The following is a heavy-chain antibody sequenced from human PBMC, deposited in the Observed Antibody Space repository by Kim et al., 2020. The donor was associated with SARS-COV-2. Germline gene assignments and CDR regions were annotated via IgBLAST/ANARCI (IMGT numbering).Heavy chain of an antibody. Sequence: GESLKISCQGSGYRFSTYWIIWVRQMPGKGLEWMGRIDPSDSYTNYSPSFQGHVTISVDKSFSTAYLQWSSLKASDTAIYYCASAYNSGWSSNDYWGQGTLVTVSS. D-gene: IGHD6-19*01. CDR3: ASAYNSGWSSNDY. CDR2: IDPSDSYT. V-gene: IGHV5-10-1*01. CDR1: GYRFSTYW. J-gene: IGHJ4*02.